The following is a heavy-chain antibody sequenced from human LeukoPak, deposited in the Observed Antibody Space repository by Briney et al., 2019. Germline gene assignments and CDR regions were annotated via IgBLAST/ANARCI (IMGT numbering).Heavy chain of an antibody. CDR1: GGTFSSYA. CDR3: ARGGRYCSSTSCLAGYDY. Sequence: AASVKVSCKASGGTFSSYAISWVRQAPGQGLEWMGGIIPIFGTANYAQKFQGRVTITTDESTSTAYMELSSLRSEDTAVYYCARGGRYCSSTSCLAGYDYWGQGTLVTVSS. CDR2: IIPIFGTA. J-gene: IGHJ4*02. V-gene: IGHV1-69*05. D-gene: IGHD2-2*01.